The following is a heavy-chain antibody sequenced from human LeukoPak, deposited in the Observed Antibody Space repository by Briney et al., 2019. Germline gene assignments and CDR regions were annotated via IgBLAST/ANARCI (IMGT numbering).Heavy chain of an antibody. D-gene: IGHD4-17*01. CDR3: ARGPGGDYAPFDY. J-gene: IGHJ4*02. CDR2: IIPILGIA. V-gene: IGHV1-69*04. Sequence: GASVKVSCKASGGTFSSYAISWVRQAPGQGLEWMGRIIPILGIANYAQKFQGRVTITADKSASTAYMEVSSLRSEDTAVYYCARGPGGDYAPFDYWGQGTLVTVSS. CDR1: GGTFSSYA.